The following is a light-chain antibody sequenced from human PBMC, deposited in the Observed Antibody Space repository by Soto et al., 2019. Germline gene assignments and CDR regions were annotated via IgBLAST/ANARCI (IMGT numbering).Light chain of an antibody. CDR3: SLYTSSSTYV. Sequence: QSLLTQPPSVSGSPGQSVTISCTGTSRDVGSYNRVSWYQQPPRTAPKLIIYEVINRPSGVPDRFSGSKSGNTASLTISGLQAEDEADYYCSLYTSSSTYVFGTGTKVTVL. V-gene: IGLV2-18*01. J-gene: IGLJ1*01. CDR2: EVI. CDR1: SRDVGSYNR.